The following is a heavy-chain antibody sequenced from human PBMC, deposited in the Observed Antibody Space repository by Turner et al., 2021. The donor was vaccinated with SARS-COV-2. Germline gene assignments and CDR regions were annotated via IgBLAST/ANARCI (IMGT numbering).Heavy chain of an antibody. CDR1: GGSFSGFY. CDR3: ARHGPTSTTKAFDP. Sequence: QVQLQEWCAGLLKPSETLSLTCAIYGGSFSGFYWSWIRQPLGQGLEWIAEFDHSGSTNTNPSLKSRVTISVDTSKNQFSLKLNSVTAADTAVYYCARHGPTSTTKAFDPWGQGTLVTVSS. D-gene: IGHD4-17*01. CDR2: FDHSGST. J-gene: IGHJ5*02. V-gene: IGHV4-34*01.